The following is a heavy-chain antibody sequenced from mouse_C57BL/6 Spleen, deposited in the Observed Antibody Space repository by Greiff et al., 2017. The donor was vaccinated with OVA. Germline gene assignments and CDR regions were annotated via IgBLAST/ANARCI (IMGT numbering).Heavy chain of an antibody. CDR3: ARDGYYGAWFAY. CDR1: GYTFTSYW. D-gene: IGHD2-3*01. Sequence: QVQLQQPGTELVKPGASVKLSCKASGYTFTSYWMHWVKQRPGQGLEWIGNINPSNGGTNYNEKFKSKATLTVDKSSSTAYMQLSSLTSEDSAVYCCARDGYYGAWFAYWGQGTLVTVSA. J-gene: IGHJ3*01. V-gene: IGHV1-53*01. CDR2: INPSNGGT.